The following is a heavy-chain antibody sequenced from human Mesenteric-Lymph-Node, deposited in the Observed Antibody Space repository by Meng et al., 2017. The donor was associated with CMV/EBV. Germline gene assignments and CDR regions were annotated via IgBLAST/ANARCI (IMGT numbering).Heavy chain of an antibody. CDR1: GGSISSYY. D-gene: IGHD2-15*01. CDR2: IYYSGST. V-gene: IGHV4-59*01. J-gene: IGHJ6*02. Sequence: SETLSLTCTVSGGSISSYYWSWIRQPPGNGLEWIGYIYYSGSTNYNPSLKSRVTISVDTSKNQFSLKLSSVTAADTAVYYCARDGGLTQYYYYGMDVWGQGTTVTVSS. CDR3: ARDGGLTQYYYYGMDV.